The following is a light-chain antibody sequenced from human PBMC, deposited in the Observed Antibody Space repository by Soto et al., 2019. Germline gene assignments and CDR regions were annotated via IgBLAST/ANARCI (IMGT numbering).Light chain of an antibody. CDR1: QDIRNY. V-gene: IGKV1-33*01. J-gene: IGKJ3*01. CDR3: QHYDNVLFT. Sequence: DIQMTQSPSSLSASVGDRVTITCQASQDIRNYLHWYQQKPGKAPKLLIYEASNLEAGVPSRFSGGGSGPDFTLSISSLQPEDIATYYCQHYDNVLFTFGPGTKVD. CDR2: EAS.